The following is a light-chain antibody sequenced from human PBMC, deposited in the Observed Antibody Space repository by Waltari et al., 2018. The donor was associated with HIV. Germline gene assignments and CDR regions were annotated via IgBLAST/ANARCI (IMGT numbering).Light chain of an antibody. CDR3: VLYVDSGSWI. V-gene: IGLV8-61*01. J-gene: IGLJ2*01. CDR2: STD. CDR1: SGSVSTTSF. Sequence: QTVVTQEPSISVSPGGTVTLTCGLRSGSVSTTSFPSWYQQTPGQAPRTLSYSTDTRSSGVPDSFAGSIRENKAALTITGARAEDGSDYDCVLYVDSGSWIFGGGTRLTVL.